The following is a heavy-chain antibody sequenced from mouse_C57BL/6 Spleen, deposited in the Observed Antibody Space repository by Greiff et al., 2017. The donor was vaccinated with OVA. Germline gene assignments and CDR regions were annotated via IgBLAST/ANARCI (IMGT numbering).Heavy chain of an antibody. V-gene: IGHV10-3*01. J-gene: IGHJ1*03. CDR1: GFTFNTYA. CDR2: IRSKSSNYAT. D-gene: IGHD1-1*01. CDR3: VRDHYGSSSYWYFDV. Sequence: EVQVVESGGGLVQPKGSLKLSCAASGFTFNTYAMHWVRQAPGKGLEWVARIRSKSSNYATYYADSVKNRFTISRDDSQSMLYLQMNNLKTEDTAMYYCVRDHYGSSSYWYFDVWGTGTTVTVSS.